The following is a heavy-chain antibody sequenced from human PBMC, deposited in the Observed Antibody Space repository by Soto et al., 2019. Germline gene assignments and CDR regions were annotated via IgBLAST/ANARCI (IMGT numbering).Heavy chain of an antibody. Sequence: SXETLSLTCTVAGGSISSYYWSWIRQPAGKGLEWIGRIYTSGSTNYNPSLKSRVTMSVDTSKNQFSLKLSSVTAADTAVYYCARDSTSRGWFDPWGQGTLVTVSS. J-gene: IGHJ5*02. CDR2: IYTSGST. V-gene: IGHV4-4*07. CDR3: ARDSTSRGWFDP. CDR1: GGSISSYY. D-gene: IGHD6-6*01.